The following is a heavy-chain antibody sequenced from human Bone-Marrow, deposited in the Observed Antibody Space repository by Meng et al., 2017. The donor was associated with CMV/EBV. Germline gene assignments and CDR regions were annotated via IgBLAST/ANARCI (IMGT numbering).Heavy chain of an antibody. D-gene: IGHD3-10*01. CDR3: ATTFTGWFDP. CDR2: IYYSGST. J-gene: IGHJ5*02. CDR1: GGSISSYY. V-gene: IGHV4-39*01. Sequence: SETLSLTCTVSGGSISSYYWGWIRQPPGKGLEWIGSIYYSGSTYYNPSLKSRVTISVDTSKNQFSLKLSSVTAADTAVYYCATTFTGWFDPWGQGTLVTVSS.